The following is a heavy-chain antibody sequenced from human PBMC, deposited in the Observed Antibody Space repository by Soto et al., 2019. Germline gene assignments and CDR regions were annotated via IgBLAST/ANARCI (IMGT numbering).Heavy chain of an antibody. J-gene: IGHJ4*02. CDR1: GFTFSSYA. D-gene: IGHD2-2*02. CDR2: ISGSGGST. CDR3: AKDAVRYCISTSCYSFDY. Sequence: EVQLLESGGGLVQPGGSLRLSCAAPGFTFSSYAMSWVRQAPGKGLEWVSGISGSGGSTYYADSVKGRFTISRDNSKNTLYLQMNSLRAEDTAVYYCAKDAVRYCISTSCYSFDYWGQGTLVTVSS. V-gene: IGHV3-23*01.